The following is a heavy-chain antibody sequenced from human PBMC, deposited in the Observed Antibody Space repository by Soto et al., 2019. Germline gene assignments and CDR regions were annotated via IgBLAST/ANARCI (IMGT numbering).Heavy chain of an antibody. CDR2: IYYSGST. CDR3: AREEYYYDSGSMEV. Sequence: SETLSLTCTVSGGSISSGDYYWSWIRQPPGKGLEWIGYIYYSGSTYYNPSLKSRVTISVDTSKNQFSLKLSSVTAADTAVYYCAREEYYYDSGSMEVWGQGTTVTVSS. CDR1: GGSISSGDYY. D-gene: IGHD3-22*01. J-gene: IGHJ6*02. V-gene: IGHV4-30-4*01.